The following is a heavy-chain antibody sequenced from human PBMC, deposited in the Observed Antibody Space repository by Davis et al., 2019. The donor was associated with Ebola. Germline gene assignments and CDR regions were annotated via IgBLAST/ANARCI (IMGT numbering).Heavy chain of an antibody. CDR2: IWYDGSNK. CDR1: GFTFSSYG. J-gene: IGHJ6*02. Sequence: PGGSLRLSCVASGFTFSSYGMHWVRQAPGKGLEWVAVIWYDGSNKYYADSVTGRFTISRDNSKNTLYLQMNSLRAEDTAVYYCARGIAAAGDGMDVWGQGTTVTVSS. V-gene: IGHV3-33*01. D-gene: IGHD6-13*01. CDR3: ARGIAAAGDGMDV.